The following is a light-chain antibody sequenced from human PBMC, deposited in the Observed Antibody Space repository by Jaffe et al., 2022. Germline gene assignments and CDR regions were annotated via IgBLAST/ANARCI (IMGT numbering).Light chain of an antibody. CDR1: QSISNN. CDR3: QHYNNWPAWT. CDR2: GAS. J-gene: IGKJ1*01. Sequence: EVLMTQSPAILSMSPGERATLSCRASQSISNNLAWYQQKPGQAPRLLIYGASTRATGIPGRFSGSGSGTEFTLTISSLQSEDFAVYYCQHYNNWPAWTFGQGTKVDI. V-gene: IGKV3-15*01.